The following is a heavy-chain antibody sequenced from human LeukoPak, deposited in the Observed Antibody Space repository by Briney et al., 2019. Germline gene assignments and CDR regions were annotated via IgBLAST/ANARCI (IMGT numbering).Heavy chain of an antibody. J-gene: IGHJ4*02. Sequence: GGSLRLSCAASRFTFSSYWMSWVRQAPGKGLEWVANIKQDGSEIYSVDSVKGRFTISGDNAKNSLYLQMNSLRAEDTAVYYCARLLPGMGFDYWGQGTLVTVSS. D-gene: IGHD1-14*01. CDR2: IKQDGSEI. V-gene: IGHV3-7*04. CDR1: RFTFSSYW. CDR3: ARLLPGMGFDY.